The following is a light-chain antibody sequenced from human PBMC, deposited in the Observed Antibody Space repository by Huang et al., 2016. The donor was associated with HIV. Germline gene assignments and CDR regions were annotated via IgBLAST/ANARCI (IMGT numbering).Light chain of an antibody. CDR2: GPP. CDR3: QQYNDWPRT. Sequence: EIVMTQYPGTVSVSPGERATLSCRASQSVNNKLAWYQQKPGQAPRLLIYGPPTRAAGIPARFSGSGSGTEFTLTITSLQSEDFAVYYCQQYNDWPRTFGQGTKVEIK. CDR1: QSVNNK. V-gene: IGKV3-15*01. J-gene: IGKJ1*01.